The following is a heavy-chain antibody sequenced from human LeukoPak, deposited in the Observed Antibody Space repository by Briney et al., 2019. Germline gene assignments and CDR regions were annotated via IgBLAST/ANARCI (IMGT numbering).Heavy chain of an antibody. CDR3: ARATVTRWFDP. J-gene: IGHJ5*02. V-gene: IGHV3-23*01. CDR1: GFTFSNYA. CDR2: ISGSGAAT. D-gene: IGHD4-17*01. Sequence: GGSLRLSCAASGFTFSNYAMNWVRQAPGKGLEWVSAISGSGAATFNADSVKGRFTISRDNSKNTLYLQMNSLRAEDTAVYYCARATVTRWFDPWGQGTLVTASS.